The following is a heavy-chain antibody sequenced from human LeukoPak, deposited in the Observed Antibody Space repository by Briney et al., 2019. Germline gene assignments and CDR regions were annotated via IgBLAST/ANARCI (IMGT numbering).Heavy chain of an antibody. D-gene: IGHD3-10*01. CDR1: GYTFTGYY. J-gene: IGHJ6*03. V-gene: IGHV1-69*13. Sequence: GASVKVSCKASGYTFTGYYMHWVRQAPGQGLEWMGGIIPIFGTANYAQKFQGRVTITADESTSTAYMELSSLRSEDTAVYYCAGRSGSYYNRLHMDVWGKGTTVTISS. CDR2: IIPIFGTA. CDR3: AGRSGSYYNRLHMDV.